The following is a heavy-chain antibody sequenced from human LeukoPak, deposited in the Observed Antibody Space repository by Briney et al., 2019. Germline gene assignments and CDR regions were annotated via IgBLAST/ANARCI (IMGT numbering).Heavy chain of an antibody. CDR1: GFTFSTYS. D-gene: IGHD6-6*01. V-gene: IGHV3-21*01. J-gene: IGHJ6*03. CDR3: ARVSSSSGYYYMDV. Sequence: GGSLRLSCATSGFTFSTYSMNWVRQAPGKGLEWVSSISSSSSYIYYADSVKGRFTISRDNAKNSLYVQMNRLRAEDTAVYYCARVSSSSGYYYMDVWGKGTTVTVSS. CDR2: ISSSSSYI.